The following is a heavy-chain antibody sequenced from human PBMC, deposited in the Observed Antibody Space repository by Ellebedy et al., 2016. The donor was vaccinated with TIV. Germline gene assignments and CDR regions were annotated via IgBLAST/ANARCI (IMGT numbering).Heavy chain of an antibody. V-gene: IGHV1-18*04. CDR2: ITGYNGYT. Sequence: AASVKVSCKASGYAFTNYGLSWVRPAPGQGLEWMGWITGYNGYTNYVQELHDRVTITADTSTSTADMELRSLRSDDTAMYYCARDQASSVATAGFDYWGQGSLVTVSS. CDR3: ARDQASSVATAGFDY. J-gene: IGHJ4*02. D-gene: IGHD5-12*01. CDR1: GYAFTNYG.